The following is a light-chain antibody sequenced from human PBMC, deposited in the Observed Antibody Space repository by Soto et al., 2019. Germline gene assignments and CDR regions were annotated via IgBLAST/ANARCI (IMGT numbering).Light chain of an antibody. Sequence: EIVLTQSPGTLSLSPGERATLSCRASQSVSSSYLAWYQQKPGQAPRHLIYGASSRATGIPDRFSGSGSGKDFTLTISRLELEDFAVYYCQQYGISRTFGQGTKVDIK. CDR2: GAS. J-gene: IGKJ1*01. V-gene: IGKV3-20*01. CDR1: QSVSSSY. CDR3: QQYGISRT.